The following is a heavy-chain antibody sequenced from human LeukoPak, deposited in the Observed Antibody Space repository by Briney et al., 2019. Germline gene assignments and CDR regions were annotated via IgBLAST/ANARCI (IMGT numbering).Heavy chain of an antibody. V-gene: IGHV5-51*01. CDR2: IYPDDSDT. CDR3: ARHGKYFTGSHHFDS. CDR1: GYSFTSQW. J-gene: IGHJ4*02. D-gene: IGHD2/OR15-2a*01. Sequence: GESLKISCKASGYSFTSQWIGWVRQMPGKGLEWMGIIYPDDSDTRYSPSFQGQVTISADNSISTAYLQWSSLKASGSAMYYCARHGKYFTGSHHFDSWGQGTLLTVSS.